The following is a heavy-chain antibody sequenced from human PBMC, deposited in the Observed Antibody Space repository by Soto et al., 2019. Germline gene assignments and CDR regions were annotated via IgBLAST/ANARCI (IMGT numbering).Heavy chain of an antibody. Sequence: PXVSLRLSCAGSGISTSSYWMGWVRQAPGRGLEWVASIKKDGTEKYYMDSLKGRFTISRDNALNSVYLQMNSLRAEDTAVYFCVTGYHSDYWGQGTLVTVSS. V-gene: IGHV3-7*03. CDR2: IKKDGTEK. J-gene: IGHJ4*02. D-gene: IGHD5-18*01. CDR1: GISTSSYW. CDR3: VTGYHSDY.